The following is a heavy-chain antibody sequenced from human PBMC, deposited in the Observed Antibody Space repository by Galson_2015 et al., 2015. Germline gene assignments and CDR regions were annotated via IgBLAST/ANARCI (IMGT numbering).Heavy chain of an antibody. Sequence: QSGAEVKKPGESLKISCKGSGYSFTSYWIGWVRQMPGKGLEWMGIIYPGDSDTRYSPSFQGQVTISADKSISTAYLQWSSLKASDTAMYYCARLRDPLSLYYYYYMDVWGKGTTVTVSS. V-gene: IGHV5-51*01. D-gene: IGHD2/OR15-2a*01. J-gene: IGHJ6*03. CDR1: GYSFTSYW. CDR2: IYPGDSDT. CDR3: ARLRDPLSLYYYYYMDV.